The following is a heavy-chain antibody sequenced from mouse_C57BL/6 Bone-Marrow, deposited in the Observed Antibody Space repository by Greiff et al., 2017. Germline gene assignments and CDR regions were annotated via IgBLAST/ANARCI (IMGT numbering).Heavy chain of an antibody. D-gene: IGHD3-2*02. V-gene: IGHV1-81*01. J-gene: IGHJ4*01. CDR2: IYPRSGNT. CDR1: GYTFTSYG. Sequence: VQLQQSGAELARPGASVKLSCKASGYTFTSYGISWVKQRTGQGLEWIGEIYPRSGNTYYNEKFKGEATLTADKSSSTAYMELRSLTSEDSAVYFCALRLRAMDYWGQGTSVTVSS. CDR3: ALRLRAMDY.